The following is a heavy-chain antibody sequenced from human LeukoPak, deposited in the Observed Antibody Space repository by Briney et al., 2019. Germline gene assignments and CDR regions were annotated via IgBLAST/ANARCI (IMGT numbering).Heavy chain of an antibody. V-gene: IGHV1-2*02. Sequence: ASVKVSCKASGYTFTGYYMHWVRQAPGQGLERMGWINPNSGGTNYAQKFQGRVTMTRDTSISTAYMELSRLRSDDTAVYYCARVVPERGYYYYYYMDVWGKGTTVTVSS. CDR1: GYTFTGYY. CDR2: INPNSGGT. CDR3: ARVVPERGYYYYYYMDV. J-gene: IGHJ6*03. D-gene: IGHD4/OR15-4a*01.